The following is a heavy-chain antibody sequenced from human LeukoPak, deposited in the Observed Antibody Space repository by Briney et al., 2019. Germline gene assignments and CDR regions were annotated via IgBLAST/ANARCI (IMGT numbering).Heavy chain of an antibody. Sequence: ASVKVSCKVSGYTLTELSMHWVRQAPGKGLEWMGGFDPEDGETIYAQKLQGRVTITADESTSTAYMELSSLRSEDTAVYYCARVGGTYYYYYYMDVWGKGTTVTVSS. V-gene: IGHV1-24*01. CDR2: FDPEDGET. CDR1: GYTLTELS. D-gene: IGHD3-16*01. CDR3: ARVGGTYYYYYYMDV. J-gene: IGHJ6*03.